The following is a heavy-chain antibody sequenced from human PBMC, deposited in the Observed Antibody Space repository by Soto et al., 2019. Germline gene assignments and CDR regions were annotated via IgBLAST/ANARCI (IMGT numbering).Heavy chain of an antibody. J-gene: IGHJ6*02. CDR1: GGSISRGPCS. CDR3: ARDRYGLDV. CDR2: FYYSGST. Sequence: SETLSLTCSVSGGSISRGPCSWVWMRQLLGKGLEWIGYFYYSGSTNYNPSLESRVTLSVDTSKNQFSLKLSSLSAADTAVYFCARDRYGLDVWGQGTTVTVSS. V-gene: IGHV4-61*01.